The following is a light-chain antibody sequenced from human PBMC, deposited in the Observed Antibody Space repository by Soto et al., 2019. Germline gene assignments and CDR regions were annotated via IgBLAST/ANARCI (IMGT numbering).Light chain of an antibody. V-gene: IGKV3-20*01. CDR2: DTS. Sequence: EIVLTQSPGTLSLSPGEGATLSCRASQSVSRGYLAWYQQKPGQAPRLLIRDTSTRAAGIPARFSGSGSGTDFTLTISRVEPEDFAVYYCQQHGGPTLTFGQGTRMEIK. CDR3: QQHGGPTLT. CDR1: QSVSRGY. J-gene: IGKJ5*01.